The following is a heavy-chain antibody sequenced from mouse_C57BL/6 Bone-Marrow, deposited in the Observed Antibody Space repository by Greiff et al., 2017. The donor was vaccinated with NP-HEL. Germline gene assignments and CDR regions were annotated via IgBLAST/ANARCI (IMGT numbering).Heavy chain of an antibody. CDR2: IRNKANGYTT. D-gene: IGHD1-1*01. J-gene: IGHJ3*01. Sequence: EVQVVESGGGLVQPGGSLSLSCAASGFTFTDYYMSWVRQPPGKALEWLGFIRNKANGYTTEYSASVQGRFTISRDNSQSILYLQMNALRAEDSATYYCARSYYYGSPFAYWGQGTLVTVSA. V-gene: IGHV7-3*01. CDR1: GFTFTDYY. CDR3: ARSYYYGSPFAY.